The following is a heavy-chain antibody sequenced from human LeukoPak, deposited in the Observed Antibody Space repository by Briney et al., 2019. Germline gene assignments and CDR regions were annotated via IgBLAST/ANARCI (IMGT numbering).Heavy chain of an antibody. J-gene: IGHJ4*02. Sequence: GASVKVSCKASGYTFTDYYLHWVRQAPGQGLEWMGWINPNSGGTNYAQKFQGWVTMTRDTSISTAYMELSSLRSEDTAVYYCARVERDFAYWGQGTLVTVSS. CDR2: INPNSGGT. CDR3: ARVERDFAY. CDR1: GYTFTDYY. V-gene: IGHV1-2*04. D-gene: IGHD5-24*01.